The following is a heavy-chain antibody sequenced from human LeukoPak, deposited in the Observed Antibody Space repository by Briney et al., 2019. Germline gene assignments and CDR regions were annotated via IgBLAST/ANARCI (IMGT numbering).Heavy chain of an antibody. CDR1: GGSFSGYY. J-gene: IGHJ4*02. D-gene: IGHD6-13*01. CDR3: ARYSSSWYFSGYYFDY. Sequence: SETLSLTCAVYGGSFSGYYWSWIRQPPGKGLEWIGEINHSGSTNYNPSLKSRVTISVDTSKNQFSLKLSSVTAADTAVYYCARYSSSWYFSGYYFDYWGQGTLVTVSS. V-gene: IGHV4-34*01. CDR2: INHSGST.